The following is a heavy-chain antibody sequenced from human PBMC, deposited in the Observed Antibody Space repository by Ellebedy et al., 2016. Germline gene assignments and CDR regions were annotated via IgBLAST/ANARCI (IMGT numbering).Heavy chain of an antibody. CDR1: GFSLRAYG. J-gene: IGHJ4*02. CDR3: ARDRSRLFSAGEDY. D-gene: IGHD3-16*01. CDR2: IWYDGSNQ. Sequence: GESLKISXAVSGFSLRAYGMQWVRQAPGKGLEWVAMIWYDGSNQHYADSLKGRFIISRDYSKNMLYLEMNSLSAEDTAVYFCARDRSRLFSAGEDYWGQGALVIVSS. V-gene: IGHV3-33*01.